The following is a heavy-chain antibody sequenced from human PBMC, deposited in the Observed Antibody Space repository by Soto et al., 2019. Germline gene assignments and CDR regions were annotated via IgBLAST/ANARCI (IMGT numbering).Heavy chain of an antibody. CDR3: AKDKTLSGWYAFDY. CDR2: ISWNSGSI. D-gene: IGHD6-19*01. J-gene: IGHJ4*02. CDR1: GFTIDDYA. Sequence: GGSLRLSCAASGFTIDDYAMHWVRQAPGKGLEWVSGISWNSGSIGYADSVKGRFTISRDNAKNSLYLQMNSLRAEDTALYYCAKDKTLSGWYAFDYWGQGTLVTVSS. V-gene: IGHV3-9*01.